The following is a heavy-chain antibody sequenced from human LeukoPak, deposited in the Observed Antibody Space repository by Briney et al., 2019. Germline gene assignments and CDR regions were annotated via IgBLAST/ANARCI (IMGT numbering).Heavy chain of an antibody. CDR1: GFTFDDYA. V-gene: IGHV3-9*03. J-gene: IGHJ6*03. CDR3: AKEAAAGTGPGDYYYYMDV. D-gene: IGHD6-13*01. CDR2: ISWNSGSI. Sequence: PGGSLRLSCAASGFTFDDYAMHWVRHAPGKGLEWVSGISWNSGSIGYADSVKGRFTISRDNAKNSLYLQMNSLRAEDMALYYCAKEAAAGTGPGDYYYYMDVWGKGTTVTVSS.